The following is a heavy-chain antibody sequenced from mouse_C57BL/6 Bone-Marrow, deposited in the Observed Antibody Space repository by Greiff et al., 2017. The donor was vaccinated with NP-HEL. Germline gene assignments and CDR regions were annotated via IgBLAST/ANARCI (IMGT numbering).Heavy chain of an antibody. V-gene: IGHV1-19*01. CDR3: ARHYYGSSYTFAY. D-gene: IGHD1-1*01. J-gene: IGHJ3*01. CDR1: GYTFTDYY. CDR2: INPYNGGT. Sequence: EVKLMESGPVLVKPGASVKMSCKASGYTFTDYYMNWVKQSHGKSLEWIGVINPYNGGTSYNQKFKGKATLTVDKSSSTAYMELNSLTSEDSAVYYCARHYYGSSYTFAYWGQGTLVTVSA.